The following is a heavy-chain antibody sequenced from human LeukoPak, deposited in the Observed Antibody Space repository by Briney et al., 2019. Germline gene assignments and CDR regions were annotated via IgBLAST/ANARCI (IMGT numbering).Heavy chain of an antibody. CDR2: ISFDGSDA. J-gene: IGHJ5*02. Sequence: GGSLRLSCAASGFTFSGFWMHWVRQAPGKGLVWVSCISFDGSDATYADSVKGRFTISRDNAKNTLHLQVDSLTVEDTAVYYCAVSNWMDPWGQGTLVTVSS. V-gene: IGHV3-74*01. CDR1: GFTFSGFW. CDR3: AVSNWMDP.